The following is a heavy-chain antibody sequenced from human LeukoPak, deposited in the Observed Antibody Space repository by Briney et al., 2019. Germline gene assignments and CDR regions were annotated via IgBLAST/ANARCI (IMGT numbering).Heavy chain of an antibody. CDR3: ARDPLYGGNSGFDY. V-gene: IGHV3-33*08. CDR2: IWYDGSNK. Sequence: GGSLRLSCAASGFTFSSYAMSWVRQAPGKGLEWVAVIWYDGSNKYYADSVKGRFTISRDNSKNTLYLQMNSLRAEDTAVYYCARDPLYGGNSGFDYWGQGTLVTVSS. CDR1: GFTFSSYA. D-gene: IGHD4-23*01. J-gene: IGHJ4*02.